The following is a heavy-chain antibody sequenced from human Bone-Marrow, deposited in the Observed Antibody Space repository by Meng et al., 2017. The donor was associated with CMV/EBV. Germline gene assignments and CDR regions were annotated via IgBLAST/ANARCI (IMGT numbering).Heavy chain of an antibody. D-gene: IGHD5-12*01. J-gene: IGHJ4*02. Sequence: SYYWRWIRQPPGRGLEWIGYIYHSGSTNYNPSLKSRVTMSVDTSKNQFSLKLSSVTAADTAVYYCARDRPYGGYSGYDDFYYFDYWGQGTLVTVSS. CDR1: SYY. V-gene: IGHV4-59*12. CDR3: ARDRPYGGYSGYDDFYYFDY. CDR2: IYHSGST.